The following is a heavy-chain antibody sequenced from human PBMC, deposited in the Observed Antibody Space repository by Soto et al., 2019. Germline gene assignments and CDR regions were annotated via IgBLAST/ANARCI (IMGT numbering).Heavy chain of an antibody. V-gene: IGHV1-8*01. CDR3: ATSVLTGQDAFDI. Sequence: ASVKVSCNASGYTFTSYYINWVRQATGQGLEWMGWMDPNSGNTGHAQKFQGRVTMTRNTSISTAYMELSSLRSEDTAVYYCATSVLTGQDAFDIWGQGTMVTVSS. CDR1: GYTFTSYY. CDR2: MDPNSGNT. J-gene: IGHJ3*02. D-gene: IGHD3-9*01.